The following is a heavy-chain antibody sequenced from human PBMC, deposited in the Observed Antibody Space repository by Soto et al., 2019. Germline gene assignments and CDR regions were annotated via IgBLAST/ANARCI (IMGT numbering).Heavy chain of an antibody. CDR2: INHSGST. D-gene: IGHD6-13*01. V-gene: IGHV4-34*01. CDR1: GGSFSSYY. J-gene: IGHJ2*01. Sequence: QVQLQQWGAGLLKPSETLSLTCAVYGGSFSSYYWSWIRQPPGKGLEWNGEINHSGSTNYNPSLKSRVTISVDTSKNQFSLKLSSVTAADTAVYYCARARYSSSWYRFTWYFDLWGRGTLVTVSS. CDR3: ARARYSSSWYRFTWYFDL.